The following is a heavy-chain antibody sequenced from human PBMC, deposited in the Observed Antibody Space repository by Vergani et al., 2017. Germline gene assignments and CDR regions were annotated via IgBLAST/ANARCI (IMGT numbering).Heavy chain of an antibody. D-gene: IGHD5-12*01. CDR2: IYYSGST. Sequence: QVQLQQWGAGLLKPSETLSLTCAVYGGSFSGYYWSWIRQPPGKGLEWIGSIYYSGSTYYNPSLKSRVTISVDTSKNQFSLKLSSVTAADTAVYYCARTDIVATIPDYWGQGTLVTVSS. V-gene: IGHV4-34*01. CDR3: ARTDIVATIPDY. CDR1: GGSFSGYY. J-gene: IGHJ4*02.